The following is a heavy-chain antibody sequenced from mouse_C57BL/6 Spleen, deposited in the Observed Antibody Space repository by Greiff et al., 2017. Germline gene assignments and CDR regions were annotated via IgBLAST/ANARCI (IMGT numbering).Heavy chain of an antibody. V-gene: IGHV1-64*01. J-gene: IGHJ3*01. Sequence: QVQLQQPGAELVKPGASVKLSCKASGYTFTSYWMHWVKQRPGQGLEWIGRIHPNSGSTNYNEKFKNKATLTVDKSSSTAYMQLSSLTSEDSAVYYCAREGNDGYFAYWGQGTLVTVSA. CDR2: IHPNSGST. CDR3: AREGNDGYFAY. D-gene: IGHD2-3*01. CDR1: GYTFTSYW.